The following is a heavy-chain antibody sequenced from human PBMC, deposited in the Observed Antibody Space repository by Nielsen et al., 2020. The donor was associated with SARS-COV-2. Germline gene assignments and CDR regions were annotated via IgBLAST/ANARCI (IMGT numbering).Heavy chain of an antibody. CDR3: ARGFVYGDYVGYYYYYYGMDV. Sequence: SETLSLTCTVSGGSISSYYWSWIRQPPGKGLEWIGYIYYSGSINYNPSLKSRVTISVDTSKNQFSLKLSSVTAADTAVYYCARGFVYGDYVGYYYYYYGMDVWGQGTTVTVSS. V-gene: IGHV4-59*01. J-gene: IGHJ6*02. D-gene: IGHD4-17*01. CDR2: IYYSGSI. CDR1: GGSISSYY.